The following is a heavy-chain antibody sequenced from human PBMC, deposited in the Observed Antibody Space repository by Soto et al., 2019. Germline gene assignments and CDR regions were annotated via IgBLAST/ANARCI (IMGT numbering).Heavy chain of an antibody. J-gene: IGHJ4*02. CDR3: ARRSPTGVDY. CDR1: GASTSTTRYY. V-gene: IGHV4-39*02. CDR2: IYYSGST. Sequence: SETLSLTCIVSGASTSTTRYYWGWIRQPPGKGLEWIGSIYYSGSTYYNPSLKSRVTISVDTSKNHFSLKLSSVTTADTAVYYCARRSPTGVDYWGQGTLVTVSS. D-gene: IGHD3-10*01.